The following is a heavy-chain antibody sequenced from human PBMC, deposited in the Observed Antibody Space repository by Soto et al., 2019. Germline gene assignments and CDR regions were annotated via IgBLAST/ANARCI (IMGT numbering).Heavy chain of an antibody. CDR2: VSVYNGDT. Sequence: ASVKVSCKSSGYTFSSYGINWVRQAPGQGLEWVGWVSVYNGDTNYAQNFQGRVTMTTDTSTSTAYMEVGSLRSDDTAVYYCARTCRSGSSCYQDYWGEGSLVTVSS. D-gene: IGHD2-15*01. CDR1: GYTFSSYG. CDR3: ARTCRSGSSCYQDY. J-gene: IGHJ4*02. V-gene: IGHV1-18*01.